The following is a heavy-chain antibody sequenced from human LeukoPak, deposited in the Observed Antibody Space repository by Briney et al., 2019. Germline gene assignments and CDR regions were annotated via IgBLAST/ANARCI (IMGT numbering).Heavy chain of an antibody. J-gene: IGHJ1*01. Sequence: GESLKISCKGSGYSFTTYWIGWVRQMPGKGLEFMGIIYPGDSDTRYNPSFQGQVTISADSSISTAYLQWGSLKASDTAMYYCAAGGPANAKYFQNWGQGTLVTVSS. D-gene: IGHD3-16*01. CDR2: IYPGDSDT. CDR3: AAGGPANAKYFQN. V-gene: IGHV5-51*01. CDR1: GYSFTTYW.